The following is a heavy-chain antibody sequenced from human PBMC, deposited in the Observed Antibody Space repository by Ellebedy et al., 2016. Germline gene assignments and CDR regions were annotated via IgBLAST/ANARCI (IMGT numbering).Heavy chain of an antibody. CDR1: GGSISSYY. CDR2: IYYSGGT. CDR3: ARFYYYYDMDV. J-gene: IGHJ6*02. V-gene: IGHV4-59*08. Sequence: SETLSLTCTVSGGSISSYYWTWIRQPPGKGLEWIGYIYYSGGTSYNPSLKSRVTISVDTSNNQFSLKLSSVTAADTAVYYCARFYYYYDMDVWGQGTTVTVSS.